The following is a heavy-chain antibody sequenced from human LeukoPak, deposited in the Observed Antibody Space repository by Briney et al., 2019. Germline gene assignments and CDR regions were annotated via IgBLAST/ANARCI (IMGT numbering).Heavy chain of an antibody. CDR1: GFTFSSYS. V-gene: IGHV3-21*01. Sequence: GSLRLSGAASGFTFSSYSMNWVRQAPGKGLEWVSSISSSSSYIYYADSVKGRFTISRDNAKNSLYLQMNSLRAEDTAVYYCARRIAAAGTSWYFDLWGRGTLVTVSS. CDR3: ARRIAAAGTSWYFDL. J-gene: IGHJ2*01. D-gene: IGHD6-13*01. CDR2: ISSSSSYI.